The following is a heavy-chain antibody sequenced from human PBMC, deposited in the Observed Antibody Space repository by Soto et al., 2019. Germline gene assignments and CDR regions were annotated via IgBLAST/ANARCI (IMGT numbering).Heavy chain of an antibody. CDR2: MDSYTGNT. CDR3: ATGSQTLDY. CDR1: GYTLSTYD. V-gene: IGHV1-8*01. J-gene: IGHJ4*02. Sequence: QAQLVQSGAEVKKPGASVKVSCKASGYTLSTYDINWVRQAAGRGLEWMGWMDSYTGNTGYAQEFQGRLSMTRDTSINAAYMELSSLQSEDTAVYFCATGSQTLDYWGQGTLVTVSS.